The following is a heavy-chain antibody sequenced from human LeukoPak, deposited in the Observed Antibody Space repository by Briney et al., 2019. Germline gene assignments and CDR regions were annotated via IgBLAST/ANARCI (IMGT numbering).Heavy chain of an antibody. CDR3: AKEAFDI. CDR1: GFILTIYA. Sequence: GGSLRLSCAASGFILTIYAMNCVRQAPGEGLEWVSAILSDGDTTSYADSVRGRYTISRDNSKNTLYLQMNSLSAEDTAVYYCAKEAFDIWGQGTMVTVSS. V-gene: IGHV3-23*01. CDR2: ILSDGDTT. J-gene: IGHJ3*02.